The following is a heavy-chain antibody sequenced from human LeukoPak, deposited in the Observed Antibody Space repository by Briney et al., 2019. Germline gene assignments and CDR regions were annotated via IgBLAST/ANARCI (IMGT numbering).Heavy chain of an antibody. CDR2: IKSKTDGGTT. D-gene: IGHD3-22*01. Sequence: GGSLRLSCAASGFTFSNAWMSWVRQAPGKGLEWVGRIKSKTDGGTTDYAAPVKGRFTTSRDDSKNTLYLQMNSLRAEDTAVYYCAKSFTMIVVVPLDYWGQGTLVTVSS. J-gene: IGHJ4*02. CDR3: AKSFTMIVVVPLDY. CDR1: GFTFSNAW. V-gene: IGHV3-15*01.